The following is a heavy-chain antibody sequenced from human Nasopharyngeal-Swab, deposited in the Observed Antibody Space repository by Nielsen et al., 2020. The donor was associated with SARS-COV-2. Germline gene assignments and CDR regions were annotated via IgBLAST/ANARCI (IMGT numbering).Heavy chain of an antibody. D-gene: IGHD3-22*01. Sequence: GESLKIPCAAPGFTFSGYSMNWVRQAPGKGLEWVSSISSSGSYLYYADSVKGRFTISRDNARNSLFLQMDSLRVEDTAIYYCAGNHDNTFWGQGNLVAVS. J-gene: IGHJ4*02. CDR1: GFTFSGYS. CDR3: AGNHDNTF. V-gene: IGHV3-21*04. CDR2: ISSSGSYL.